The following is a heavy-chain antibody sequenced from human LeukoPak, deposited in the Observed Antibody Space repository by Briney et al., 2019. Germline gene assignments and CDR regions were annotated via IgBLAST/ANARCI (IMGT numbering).Heavy chain of an antibody. CDR3: AREIAVAGLDY. D-gene: IGHD6-19*01. CDR2: IYTSGST. J-gene: IGHJ4*02. Sequence: SQTLSPTCTVSGGSISSGSYYWSWIRQPAGKGLEWIGRIYTSGSTNYNPSLRSRVTISVDTSKSQFSLKLSSVTAADTAVYYCAREIAVAGLDYWGQGTLVTVSS. V-gene: IGHV4-61*02. CDR1: GGSISSGSYY.